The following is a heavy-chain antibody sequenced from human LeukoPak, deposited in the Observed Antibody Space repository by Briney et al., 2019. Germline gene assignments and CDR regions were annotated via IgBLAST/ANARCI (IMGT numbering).Heavy chain of an antibody. J-gene: IGHJ4*02. CDR2: IHNSGGT. Sequence: PSQTLSLTCTVSGGSISSGGYYWSWIRQHPGKGLEWIGYIHNSGGTYYNPSLKSPVSISVDTSKSHFSLRLSSVTAADTAVYYCARGEYYGSGSYYPGDYWGQGTLVTVSS. D-gene: IGHD3-10*01. CDR3: ARGEYYGSGSYYPGDY. V-gene: IGHV4-31*01. CDR1: GGSISSGGYY.